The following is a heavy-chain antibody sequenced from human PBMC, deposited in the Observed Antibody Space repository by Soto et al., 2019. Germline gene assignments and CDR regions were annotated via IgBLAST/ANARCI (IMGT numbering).Heavy chain of an antibody. CDR2: ISGSGGST. CDR1: GFTFSSYA. D-gene: IGHD2-2*01. CDR3: AKVPTAYCSSTSCYPGGFDP. V-gene: IGHV3-23*01. Sequence: PGGSLRLSCAASGFTFSSYAMSWVRQAPGKGLEWVSAISGSGGSTYYADSVKGRFTISRDNSKNTLYLQMNSLRAEDTAVYYCAKVPTAYCSSTSCYPGGFDPWGQGTLVTVSS. J-gene: IGHJ5*02.